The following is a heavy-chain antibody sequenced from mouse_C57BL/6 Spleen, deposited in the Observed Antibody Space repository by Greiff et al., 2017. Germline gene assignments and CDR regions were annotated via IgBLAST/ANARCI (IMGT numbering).Heavy chain of an antibody. J-gene: IGHJ2*01. CDR1: GFTFSSYA. CDR2: ISDGGSYT. D-gene: IGHD2-5*01. Sequence: EVHLVESGGGLVKPGGSLKLSCAASGFTFSSYAMSWVRQTPEKRLEWVATISDGGSYTYSPDNVKGRFTISRDNAKNTLYLQMSHLKSEDTAMYYGARDKEVTGTGFAYWGQGTTLTVSS. CDR3: ARDKEVTGTGFAY. V-gene: IGHV5-4*01.